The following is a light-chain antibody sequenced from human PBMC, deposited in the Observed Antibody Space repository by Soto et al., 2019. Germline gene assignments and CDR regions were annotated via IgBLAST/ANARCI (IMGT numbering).Light chain of an antibody. V-gene: IGKV3-11*01. Sequence: DIVLTQSPATLSLSPWNRVTLSCRASQSVSSYLTWYQQKPGQAPRLLIYDASNRATGVPARFSGSGSGTDFTLTISSLEPEDFAVYYCQQRSNWPRTFGQGTRLEIK. CDR1: QSVSSY. CDR2: DAS. J-gene: IGKJ5*01. CDR3: QQRSNWPRT.